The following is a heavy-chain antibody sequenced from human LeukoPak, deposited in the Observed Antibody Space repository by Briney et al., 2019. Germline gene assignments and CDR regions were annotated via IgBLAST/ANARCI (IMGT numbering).Heavy chain of an antibody. Sequence: KPGGSLRLSCAASGFTFRTFGMHWVRQAPGKGLEWVAFIRFDGNLQYYADSVQGRFNLSRDNSKNTLSLQMNSLRPDDTAVYYCLKGQYPPTNWFDPWGQGTLVTVSS. CDR3: LKGQYPPTNWFDP. D-gene: IGHD2-2*02. CDR1: GFTFRTFG. V-gene: IGHV3-30*02. J-gene: IGHJ5*02. CDR2: IRFDGNLQ.